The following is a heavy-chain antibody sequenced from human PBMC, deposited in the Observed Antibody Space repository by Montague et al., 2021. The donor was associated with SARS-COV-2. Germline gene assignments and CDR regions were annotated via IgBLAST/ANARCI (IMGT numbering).Heavy chain of an antibody. Sequence: SLRLSCAASGFPFSTFWMTWVRQPPGKGLEWVATITQDGSEKYNVDSVKGRFTISRDNAKNSLYLQMNSLRAEDTALYHCARVVGHSPYYYGMDVWGQGTTVTVSS. J-gene: IGHJ6*02. D-gene: IGHD2-15*01. CDR1: GFPFSTFW. CDR3: ARVVGHSPYYYGMDV. V-gene: IGHV3-7*03. CDR2: ITQDGSEK.